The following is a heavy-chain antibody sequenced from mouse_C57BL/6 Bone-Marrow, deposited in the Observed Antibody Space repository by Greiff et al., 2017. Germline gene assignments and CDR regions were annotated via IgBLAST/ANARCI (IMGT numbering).Heavy chain of an antibody. CDR1: GYTFTSYG. CDR2: IYPRSGNT. Sequence: VKLMESGAELARPGASVKLSCKASGYTFTSYGISWVKQRTGQGLEWIGEIYPRSGNTYYNEKFKGKATLTADKSSSTAYMELRSLTSEDSAVYFCASPYYYDSRGNYWGQGTTLTVSS. CDR3: ASPYYYDSRGNY. D-gene: IGHD1-1*01. V-gene: IGHV1-81*01. J-gene: IGHJ2*01.